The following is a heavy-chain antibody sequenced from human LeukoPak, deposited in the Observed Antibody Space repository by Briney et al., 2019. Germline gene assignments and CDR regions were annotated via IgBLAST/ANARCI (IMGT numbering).Heavy chain of an antibody. CDR1: GFTFSSYA. V-gene: IGHV3-30-3*01. Sequence: GGSLRLSCAASGFTFSSYAMHWVRQAPGKGLEWVAVISYDGSNKYYADSVKGRFTISRDNSKNTLYLQMNSLRAEDTAVHYCARAALMDVWGQGTTVTVSS. CDR2: ISYDGSNK. J-gene: IGHJ6*02. CDR3: ARAALMDV.